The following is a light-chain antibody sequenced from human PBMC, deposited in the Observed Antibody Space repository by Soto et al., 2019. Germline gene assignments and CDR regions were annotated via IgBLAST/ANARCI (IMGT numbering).Light chain of an antibody. CDR1: GGSIANHY. CDR3: QSFDSTSVV. Sequence: NFMLTQPHSASESPGKTVTISCTRSGGSIANHYVQWYQQRPGSAPTTVIYEDNQRPSGVPDRFSGSIDSSSNSASLTLSGLKTEDEADYYCQSFDSTSVVFGGGTKLTVL. V-gene: IGLV6-57*04. CDR2: EDN. J-gene: IGLJ3*02.